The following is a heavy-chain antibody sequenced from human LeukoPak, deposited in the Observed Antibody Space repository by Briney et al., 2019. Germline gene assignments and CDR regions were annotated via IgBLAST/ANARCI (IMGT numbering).Heavy chain of an antibody. V-gene: IGHV3-23*01. D-gene: IGHD5-12*01. CDR2: ISGSGGST. CDR1: GFTFSNYA. J-gene: IGHJ4*02. Sequence: GGSLRLSCAASGFTFSNYAMSWVRQAPGKGLEWVSAISGSGGSTYYADSVKGRFTISRDNSKNTLYLQMNSLRAEDTAVYYCAKDGGYSGYDWLYGHFDYWGQGTLVTVSS. CDR3: AKDGGYSGYDWLYGHFDY.